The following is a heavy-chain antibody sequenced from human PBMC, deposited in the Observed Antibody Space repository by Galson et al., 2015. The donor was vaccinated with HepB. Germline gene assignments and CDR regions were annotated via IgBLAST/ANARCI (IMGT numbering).Heavy chain of an antibody. Sequence: LSLTCVVYGGSLSGYFWSWIRQPPGKGLEWIADIKQSGTTNYNPSLKSRVTISLDTSKNQFSLRLSSVSAADTAVYYCARDHYEILTGHWFDPWGQGTLVTVSS. CDR3: ARDHYEILTGHWFDP. V-gene: IGHV4-34*01. D-gene: IGHD3-9*01. CDR1: GGSLSGYF. J-gene: IGHJ5*02. CDR2: IKQSGTT.